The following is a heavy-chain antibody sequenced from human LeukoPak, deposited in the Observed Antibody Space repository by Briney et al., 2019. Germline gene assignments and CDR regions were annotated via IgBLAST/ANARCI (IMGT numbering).Heavy chain of an antibody. CDR3: TTDGYTGYGDY. CDR1: GFTFSGSA. D-gene: IGHD5-12*01. CDR2: IRSKANSYAT. Sequence: GGSLRLSCAASGFTFSGSAMHWVRQASGKGLEWVGRIRSKANSYATVYAASVKGRFTISRDDSENTAYLQMNSLKTEDTAVYYYTTDGYTGYGDYWGQGTLVTVSS. J-gene: IGHJ4*02. V-gene: IGHV3-73*01.